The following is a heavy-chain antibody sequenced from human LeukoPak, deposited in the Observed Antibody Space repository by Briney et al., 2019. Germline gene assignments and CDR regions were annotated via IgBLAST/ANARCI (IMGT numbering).Heavy chain of an antibody. V-gene: IGHV5-51*01. CDR3: ARRGCIGGTCYGY. CDR1: GYSFSNDW. J-gene: IGHJ4*02. Sequence: GESLKFSCKGSGYSFSNDWIGWVRQMPGKGLEWMGIIYPADSDTKYSPSFQGQVTISADKSISTAYLQWNSLGASDTAMYYCARRGCIGGTCYGYWGQGTLVTVSS. CDR2: IYPADSDT. D-gene: IGHD2-15*01.